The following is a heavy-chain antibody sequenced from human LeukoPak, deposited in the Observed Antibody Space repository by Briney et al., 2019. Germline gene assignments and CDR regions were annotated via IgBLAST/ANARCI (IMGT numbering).Heavy chain of an antibody. CDR2: ISGSGGST. J-gene: IGHJ6*03. CDR3: AKDQGDYYYSYYTDV. V-gene: IGHV3-23*01. CDR1: GFTFSSYA. Sequence: GGSLRLSCAASGFTFSSYAMSWVRQAPGKGLEWVSAISGSGGSTYYADSVKGRFTISRDNSRNTLYLQMNSLRAEDTAVYYCAKDQGDYYYSYYTDVWGKGTTVTVSS.